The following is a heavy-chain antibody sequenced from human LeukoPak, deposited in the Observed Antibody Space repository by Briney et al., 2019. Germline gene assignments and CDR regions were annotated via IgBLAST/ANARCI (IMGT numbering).Heavy chain of an antibody. J-gene: IGHJ4*02. Sequence: GGSLRLSCAASGFTFSSYSMNWVRQAPGKGLEWVSSISSSSSYIYYADSVKGRFAISRDNSKNTLYLQMNSLRAEDTAVYYCARRAGAYSHPYDYWGQGTLVTVSS. CDR1: GFTFSSYS. V-gene: IGHV3-21*04. CDR3: ARRAGAYSHPYDY. CDR2: ISSSSSYI. D-gene: IGHD4/OR15-4a*01.